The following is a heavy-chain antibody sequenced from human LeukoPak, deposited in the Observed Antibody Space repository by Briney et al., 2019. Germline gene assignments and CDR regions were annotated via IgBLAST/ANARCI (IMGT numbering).Heavy chain of an antibody. CDR3: ARSIAVAGMTDRVYFDY. D-gene: IGHD6-19*01. CDR1: GYTFTSYY. Sequence: ASVKVSCTASGYTFTSYYMHWVRQTPGQGLEWMGIINPSGGSTSYAQKFQGRVTMTRDTSTSTVYMELSSLRSEDTAVYYCARSIAVAGMTDRVYFDYWGQGTLVTVSS. V-gene: IGHV1-46*01. J-gene: IGHJ4*02. CDR2: INPSGGST.